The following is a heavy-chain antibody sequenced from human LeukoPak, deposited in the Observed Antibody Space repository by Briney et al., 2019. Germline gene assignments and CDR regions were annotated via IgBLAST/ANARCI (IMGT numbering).Heavy chain of an antibody. Sequence: GASVKVSCKASGGTFSSYAISWVRQAPGQGLEWMGGIIPIFGTANYAQKFQGRVTITADKSTSTAYMELSSLRSEDTAVYYCARDLAAAGTWWFDPWGQGTLVTVPS. J-gene: IGHJ5*02. CDR1: GGTFSSYA. D-gene: IGHD6-13*01. CDR2: IIPIFGTA. CDR3: ARDLAAAGTWWFDP. V-gene: IGHV1-69*06.